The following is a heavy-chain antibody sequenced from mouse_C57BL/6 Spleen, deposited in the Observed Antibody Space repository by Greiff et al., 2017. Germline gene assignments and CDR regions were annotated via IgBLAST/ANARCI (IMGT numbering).Heavy chain of an antibody. CDR2: IRNKANGYTT. Sequence: EVKLVESGGGLVQPGGSLSLSCAASGFTFTDYYMSWVRQPPGKALEWLGFIRNKANGYTTEYSASVKGRFTISRDNSQSILYLQMNALRAEDSATYYCARSSLLRYLDYWGQGTTLTVSS. CDR3: ARSSLLRYLDY. J-gene: IGHJ2*01. V-gene: IGHV7-3*01. D-gene: IGHD1-2*01. CDR1: GFTFTDYY.